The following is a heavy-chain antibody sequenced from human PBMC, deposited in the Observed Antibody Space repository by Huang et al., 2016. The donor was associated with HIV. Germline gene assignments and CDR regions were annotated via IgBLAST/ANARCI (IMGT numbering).Heavy chain of an antibody. Sequence: QVQLVESGGGVVQPGRSMRLACVASEFTFGSFGMHWVRQAPGKGLEEVAVNSYDGRNKYYADSVKGRFTISRDNSKNTLYLQMNSLRAEDTAVYYCAKEFDILTGYYPSGSDYWGQGTLVTVSS. J-gene: IGHJ4*02. CDR3: AKEFDILTGYYPSGSDY. CDR1: EFTFGSFG. V-gene: IGHV3-30*18. D-gene: IGHD3-9*01. CDR2: NSYDGRNK.